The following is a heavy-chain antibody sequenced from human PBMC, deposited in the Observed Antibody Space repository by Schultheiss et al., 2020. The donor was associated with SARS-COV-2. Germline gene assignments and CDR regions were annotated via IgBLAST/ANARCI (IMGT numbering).Heavy chain of an antibody. J-gene: IGHJ5*02. CDR2: IIPIFGTA. V-gene: IGHV1-69*06. CDR1: GYTFTSYG. CDR3: ARDRGYYYDSSGYYYLGWFDP. Sequence: SVKVSCKASGYTFTSYGISWVRQAPGQGLEWMGGIIPIFGTANYAQKFQGRVTMTEDTSTDTAYMELSSLRSDDTAVYYCARDRGYYYDSSGYYYLGWFDPWGQGTLVTVSS. D-gene: IGHD3-22*01.